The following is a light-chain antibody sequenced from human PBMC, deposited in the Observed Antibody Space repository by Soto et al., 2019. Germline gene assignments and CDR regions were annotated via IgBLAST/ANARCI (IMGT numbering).Light chain of an antibody. CDR2: EVS. V-gene: IGLV2-14*01. CDR3: SSYRRSSTLFV. J-gene: IGLJ1*01. CDR1: SSDVGGYNY. Sequence: QSALTQPASVSGSPGQSITISCTGTSSDVGGYNYVSWYQQHPGKAPKLMIYEVSNRPSGISNRFSGSKSGYTASLTISGLQAEDEADYYCSSYRRSSTLFVFGTGTKVTVL.